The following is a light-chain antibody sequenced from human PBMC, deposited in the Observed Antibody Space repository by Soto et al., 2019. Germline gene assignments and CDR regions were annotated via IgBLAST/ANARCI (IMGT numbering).Light chain of an antibody. CDR3: QQYNNWLW. V-gene: IGKV1-5*01. J-gene: IGKJ5*01. Sequence: DIQVTQSPSTLSASVGDRVTITCRASQSISSWLAWYQQKPGKAPKLLIYAASTLQSGVPSRFSGSGSGTDFTLTISSLQSEDFAVYYCQQYNNWLWFGQGTRLEIK. CDR2: AAS. CDR1: QSISSW.